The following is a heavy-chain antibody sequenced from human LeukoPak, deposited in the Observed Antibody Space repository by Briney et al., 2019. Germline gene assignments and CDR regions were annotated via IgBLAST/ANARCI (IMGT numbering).Heavy chain of an antibody. CDR3: ARAFGELSWFDP. V-gene: IGHV3-48*03. D-gene: IGHD3-10*01. J-gene: IGHJ5*02. CDR1: AFTFSSYE. CDR2: ISISGSTI. Sequence: GGSLRLSCAASAFTFSSYEMNWVRQAPGKGLGWVSYISISGSTIYYADSVKGRFTISRDNAKNSLYLQMTSLRAEDTAVYYCARAFGELSWFDPWGQGTLVTVSS.